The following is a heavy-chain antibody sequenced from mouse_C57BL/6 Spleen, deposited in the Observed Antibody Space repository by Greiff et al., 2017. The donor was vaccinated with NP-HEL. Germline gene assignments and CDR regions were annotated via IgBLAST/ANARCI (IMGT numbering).Heavy chain of an antibody. CDR2: IDPSDSYT. CDR3: ARGRYYYGSSRYFDV. D-gene: IGHD1-1*01. V-gene: IGHV1-50*01. J-gene: IGHJ1*03. CDR1: GYTFTSYW. Sequence: QVQLKQPGAELVKPGASVKLSCKASGYTFTSYWMQWVKQRPGQGLEWIGEIDPSDSYTNYNQKFKGKATLTVDTSSSTAYMQLSSLTSEDSAVYYCARGRYYYGSSRYFDVWGTGTTVTVSS.